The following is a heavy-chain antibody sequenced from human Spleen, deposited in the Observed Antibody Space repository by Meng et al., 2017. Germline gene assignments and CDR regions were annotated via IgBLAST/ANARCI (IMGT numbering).Heavy chain of an antibody. CDR2: INGVFGTT. CDR3: ARLYYDSSGYPALDY. V-gene: IGHV1-69*05. CDR1: GGIFSNSV. Sequence: SVKVSCKAPGGIFSNSVVGWVRQAPGQGLEWMGGINGVFGTTNYAQKFQGRVTITTDESTSTVYMELARLTSEDTAVYYCARLYYDSSGYPALDYWGQGTLVTVSS. J-gene: IGHJ4*02. D-gene: IGHD3-22*01.